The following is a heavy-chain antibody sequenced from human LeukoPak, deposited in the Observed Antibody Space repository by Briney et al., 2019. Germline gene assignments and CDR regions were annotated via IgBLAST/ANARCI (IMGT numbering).Heavy chain of an antibody. D-gene: IGHD4-23*01. CDR3: ARWDLMVANGGFDY. CDR1: GFIFSNYW. J-gene: IGHJ4*02. V-gene: IGHV3-7*01. Sequence: GGSLRLSCAASGFIFSNYWMSWVRQAPGKGLEWVANIKRDGSEKYYVDSMKGRFTISRDNAKNSLYLQMNSLRAEDTAVYYCARWDLMVANGGFDYWGQGTLVTVSS. CDR2: IKRDGSEK.